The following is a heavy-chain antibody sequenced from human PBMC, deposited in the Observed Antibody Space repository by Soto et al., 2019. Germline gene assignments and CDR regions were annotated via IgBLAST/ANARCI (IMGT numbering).Heavy chain of an antibody. CDR2: IYWDGDK. D-gene: IGHD6-13*01. CDR1: GFSLSTSGVG. Sequence: QITLKESGPTLVKPTQTLTLTCTFSGFSLSTSGVGVGWIRQPPGKALEWLALIYWDGDKRYSPSLKSRLTITKDTTNSQVVLTMTIMDPVDTATYYSTHRRDSSWYFDYWGQGTLVTVSS. CDR3: THRRDSSWYFDY. J-gene: IGHJ4*02. V-gene: IGHV2-5*02.